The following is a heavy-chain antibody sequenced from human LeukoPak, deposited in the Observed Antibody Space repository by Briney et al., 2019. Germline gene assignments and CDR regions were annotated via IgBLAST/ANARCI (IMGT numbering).Heavy chain of an antibody. CDR1: GFTFTSYS. CDR3: ARDALPDGLLRAFDN. Sequence: PGGSLTLSCAASGFTFTSYSMNWVRQAPGKGLEWVSYIFSSSSTIYYAAAVKGRFTISRDNAKNSLYLQMNSLRAEDTAVYYWARDALPDGLLRAFDNWGQGTLVTVSS. J-gene: IGHJ4*02. CDR2: IFSSSSTI. V-gene: IGHV3-48*01. D-gene: IGHD2-15*01.